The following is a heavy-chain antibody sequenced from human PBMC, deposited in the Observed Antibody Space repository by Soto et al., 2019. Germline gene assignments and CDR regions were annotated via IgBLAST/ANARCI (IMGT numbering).Heavy chain of an antibody. Sequence: GGYLRLSCAASGFTFSSYAMSWVRQAPGKGLEWVSAISGSGGSTYYADSVKGRFTISRDNSKNTLYLQMNSLRAEDTAVYYCAKDLRPSSGSYYYFDDWGQGTLVTVSS. CDR1: GFTFSSYA. J-gene: IGHJ4*02. CDR3: AKDLRPSSGSYYYFDD. CDR2: ISGSGGST. D-gene: IGHD1-26*01. V-gene: IGHV3-23*01.